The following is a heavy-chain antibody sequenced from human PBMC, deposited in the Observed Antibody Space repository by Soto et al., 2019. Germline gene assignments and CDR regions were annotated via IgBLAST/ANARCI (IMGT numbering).Heavy chain of an antibody. D-gene: IGHD3-3*01. CDR2: INPSGGST. CDR3: ARDTYDFWSGSPQLDY. J-gene: IGHJ4*02. CDR1: GYTFTSYY. V-gene: IGHV1-46*01. Sequence: ASVKVSCKASGYTFTSYYMHWVRQAPGQGLEWMGIINPSGGSTSYAQKFQGRVTMTTDTSTSTAYMELRSLRSDDTAVYYCARDTYDFWSGSPQLDYWGQGTLVTVSS.